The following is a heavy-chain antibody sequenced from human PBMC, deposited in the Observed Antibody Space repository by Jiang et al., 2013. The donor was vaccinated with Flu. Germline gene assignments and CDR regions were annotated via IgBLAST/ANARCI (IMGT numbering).Heavy chain of an antibody. CDR2: INAGNGIT. V-gene: IGHV1-3*01. CDR3: AREKTSRAYGSGTYDYYGMDV. Sequence: FTTYTMHWVRQAPDKGFEWMGWINAGNGITIYSQKFQGRVTITRDTSASTAYMELNSLRSEDTAVYYCAREKTSRAYGSGTYDYYGMDVWGQGTTVTVSS. J-gene: IGHJ6*02. D-gene: IGHD3-10*01. CDR1: FTTYT.